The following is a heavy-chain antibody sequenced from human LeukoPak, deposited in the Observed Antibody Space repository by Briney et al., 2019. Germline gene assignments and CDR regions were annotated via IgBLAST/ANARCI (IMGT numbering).Heavy chain of an antibody. CDR3: ARGGVVATITNYYYYGMDV. D-gene: IGHD5-12*01. CDR2: ISYDGSNK. Sequence: PGGSLRLSCAASGFTFSSYAMHWVRKAPGKGLEWVAVISYDGSNKYYADSVKGRFTISRDNSKNTLYPQMNSLRAEDTAVYYCARGGVVATITNYYYYGMDVWGQGTTVTVSS. CDR1: GFTFSSYA. V-gene: IGHV3-30*04. J-gene: IGHJ6*02.